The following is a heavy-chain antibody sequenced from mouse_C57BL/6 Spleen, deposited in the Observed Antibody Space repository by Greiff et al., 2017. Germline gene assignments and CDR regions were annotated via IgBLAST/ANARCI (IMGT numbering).Heavy chain of an antibody. D-gene: IGHD1-1*01. CDR2: ISGGGGNT. CDR3: AREGELRVYAMDY. CDR1: GFTFSSYT. Sequence: DVHLVESGGGLVKPGGSLKLSCAASGFTFSSYTMSWVRQTPEKRLEWVATISGGGGNTYYPDSVKGRFTISRDNAKNTLYLQMSSLRSEDTALYYCAREGELRVYAMDYWGQGTSVTVSS. V-gene: IGHV5-9*01. J-gene: IGHJ4*01.